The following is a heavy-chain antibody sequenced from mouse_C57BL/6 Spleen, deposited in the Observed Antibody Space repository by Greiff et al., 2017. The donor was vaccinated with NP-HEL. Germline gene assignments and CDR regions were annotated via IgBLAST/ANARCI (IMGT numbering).Heavy chain of an antibody. Sequence: EVQRVESGPGMVKPSQSLSLTCTVTGYSITSGYDWHWIRHFPGNKLEWMGYISYSGSTNYNPSLKSRISITHDTSKNHFFLKLNSVTTEDTATYYCARGGSPFYWYFDVWGTGTTVTVSS. CDR1: GYSITSGYD. V-gene: IGHV3-1*01. D-gene: IGHD1-1*01. CDR3: ARGGSPFYWYFDV. CDR2: ISYSGST. J-gene: IGHJ1*03.